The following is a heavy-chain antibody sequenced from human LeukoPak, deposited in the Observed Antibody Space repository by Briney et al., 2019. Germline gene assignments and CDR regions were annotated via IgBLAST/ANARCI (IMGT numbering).Heavy chain of an antibody. J-gene: IGHJ4*02. CDR3: ARGRYSGY. CDR1: GGSISGYY. V-gene: IGHV4-34*01. Sequence: PSETLSLTCTVSGGSISGYYWSWIRQPPGKGLEWIGEINHSGSTNYNPSLKSRVTISVDTSKNQFSLKLSSVTAADTAVYYCARGRYSGYWGQGTLVTVSS. D-gene: IGHD1-26*01. CDR2: INHSGST.